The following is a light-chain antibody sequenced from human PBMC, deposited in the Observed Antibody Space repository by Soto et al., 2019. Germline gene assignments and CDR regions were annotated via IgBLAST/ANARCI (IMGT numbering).Light chain of an antibody. Sequence: NVLTQSPDILSLSPGERATLSCSASESVSSSNLAWSQQIAGQAPRLLVYGASGRATGIPDRLSGSGSGPDFSLTLTRLEPEEGAVYYCQQDGGPPKKWAFGQGAKVDIK. CDR2: GAS. CDR1: ESVSSSN. J-gene: IGKJ1*01. CDR3: QQDGGPPKKWA. V-gene: IGKV3-20*01.